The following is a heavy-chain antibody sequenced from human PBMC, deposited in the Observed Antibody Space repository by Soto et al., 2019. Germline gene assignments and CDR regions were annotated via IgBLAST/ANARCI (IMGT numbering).Heavy chain of an antibody. Sequence: QVQLVESGGGLVKPGGSLRLSCAASGFTFSDYYMSWIRQAPGKGLEWVSYISSRSSTIFYAASVKGRFTISRDNVKNSLYLQMKILRAEDTAVYYCASGTNVDFFVYWCQGILVSVSS. D-gene: IGHD2-8*01. V-gene: IGHV3-11*01. CDR3: ASGTNVDFFVY. J-gene: IGHJ4*02. CDR2: ISSRSSTI. CDR1: GFTFSDYY.